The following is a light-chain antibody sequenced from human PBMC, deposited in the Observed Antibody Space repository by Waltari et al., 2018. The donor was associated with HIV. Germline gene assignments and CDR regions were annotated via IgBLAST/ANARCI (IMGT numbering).Light chain of an antibody. CDR3: GTWDSSLSVWV. CDR2: ENN. J-gene: IGLJ3*02. V-gene: IGLV1-51*02. CDR1: SSNIGNND. Sequence: QSVFTQPPSVSAAPGQKVTISCSGSSSNIGNNDLSWYQPPPGTAPKLPSYENNKRPSGIPDRFSGSKSGTSATLGITGLQTGDEADYYCGTWDSSLSVWVFGGGTKLTVL.